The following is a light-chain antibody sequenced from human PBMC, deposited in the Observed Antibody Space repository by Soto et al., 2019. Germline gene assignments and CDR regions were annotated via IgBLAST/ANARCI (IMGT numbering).Light chain of an antibody. V-gene: IGLV2-11*01. CDR2: DVS. CDR3: CSYAGTYSSFV. J-gene: IGLJ1*01. Sequence: QSALTQPGSVSGSPGQSFTISCTGTISDVGGYNYVSWYQEHPGRAPKLMIYDVSIRPSGVPDRFYGSKSGNKASLTISGLLAEDAADYYCCSYAGTYSSFVFGSGTTVTGL. CDR1: ISDVGGYNY.